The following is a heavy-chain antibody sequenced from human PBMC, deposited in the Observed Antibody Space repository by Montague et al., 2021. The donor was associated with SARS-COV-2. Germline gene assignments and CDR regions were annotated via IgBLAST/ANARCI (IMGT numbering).Heavy chain of an antibody. CDR2: VHYTGST. CDR1: GDSIRSYY. Sequence: SETLSLTCEVSGDSIRSYYWSWIRQSPGKGLEWIGYVHYTGSTKYNPSLKTRVTLSLDTPKNHFSLRLNSVTAADTAVYYCARAQNICFIANCVNYFDLWGLGALVSVSS. D-gene: IGHD1-1*01. CDR3: ARAQNICFIANCVNYFDL. J-gene: IGHJ4*02. V-gene: IGHV4-59*01.